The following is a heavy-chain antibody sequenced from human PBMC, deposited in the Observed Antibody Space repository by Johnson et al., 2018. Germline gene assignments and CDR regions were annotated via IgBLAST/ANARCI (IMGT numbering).Heavy chain of an antibody. CDR1: GFTFSSYG. CDR3: AKDGVLKQRDAFDI. D-gene: IGHD3-3*01. CDR2: IWFDGTNK. J-gene: IGHJ3*02. V-gene: IGHV3-33*06. Sequence: VQLVESGGGVVQPGRSLRLACAASGFTFSSYGMHWVRQAPGKGLEWVALIWFDGTNKYYADSVKGRFTISRDNSKNTLYLQRNSLRAEDTAVYYCAKDGVLKQRDAFDIWGQGTMVTVSS.